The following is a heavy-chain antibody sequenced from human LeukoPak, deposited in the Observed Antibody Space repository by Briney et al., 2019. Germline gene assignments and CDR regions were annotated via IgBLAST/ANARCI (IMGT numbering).Heavy chain of an antibody. CDR3: ARHGGCSGGSCYPVYYYGMDV. CDR1: GGSISSYY. D-gene: IGHD2-15*01. J-gene: IGHJ6*02. V-gene: IGHV4-59*08. Sequence: SETLSLTCTVSGGSISSYYWSWIRQPPGQGLEWIGYISYSGSTKYNPSLKRRVTISVDTSKNQFSLKLSSVTAADTAVYYCARHGGCSGGSCYPVYYYGMDVWGQGTTVTVSS. CDR2: ISYSGST.